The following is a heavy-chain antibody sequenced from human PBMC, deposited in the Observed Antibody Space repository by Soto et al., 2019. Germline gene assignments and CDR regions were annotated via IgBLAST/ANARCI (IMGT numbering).Heavy chain of an antibody. Sequence: PSETLSLTCAVYGGSFSGYYWSWIRQPPGKGLEWIGEINHSGSTNYNPSLKSRVTISVDTSKNQFSLKLSSVTAADTAVYYCARRITMVRGVIITNYYYYMDVWGKGTTVTVS. D-gene: IGHD3-10*01. CDR3: ARRITMVRGVIITNYYYYMDV. CDR2: INHSGST. V-gene: IGHV4-34*01. J-gene: IGHJ6*03. CDR1: GGSFSGYY.